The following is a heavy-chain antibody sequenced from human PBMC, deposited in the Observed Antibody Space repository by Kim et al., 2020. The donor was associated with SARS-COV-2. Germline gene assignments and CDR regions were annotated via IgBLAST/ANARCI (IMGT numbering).Heavy chain of an antibody. D-gene: IGHD6-13*01. Sequence: GGSLRLSCAASGFTFSSYGMHWVRQAPGKGLEWVAVISYDGSNKYYADSVKGRFTISRDNSKNTLYLQMNSLRAEDTAVYYCAKEGVEGIAAALDYWGQGTLGTVSS. CDR3: AKEGVEGIAAALDY. J-gene: IGHJ4*02. CDR2: ISYDGSNK. CDR1: GFTFSSYG. V-gene: IGHV3-30*18.